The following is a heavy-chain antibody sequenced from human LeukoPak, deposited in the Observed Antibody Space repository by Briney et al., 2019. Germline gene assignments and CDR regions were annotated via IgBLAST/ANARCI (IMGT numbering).Heavy chain of an antibody. CDR1: GGSISSGGYY. J-gene: IGHJ4*02. D-gene: IGHD3-22*01. CDR2: INHSGST. CDR3: ARRVVITKNFDY. V-gene: IGHV4-39*07. Sequence: SETLSLTCTVSGGSISSGGYYWSWIRQPPGKGLEWIGEINHSGSTNYNPPLKSRVTISVDTSKNQFSLKLSSVTAADTAVYYCARRVVITKNFDYWGQGTLVTVSS.